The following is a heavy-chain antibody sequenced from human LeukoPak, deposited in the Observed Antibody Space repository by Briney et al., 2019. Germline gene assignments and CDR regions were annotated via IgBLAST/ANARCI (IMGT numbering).Heavy chain of an antibody. V-gene: IGHV3-23*01. CDR1: GFTVSSNY. Sequence: PGGSLRLSCAASGFTVSSNYMSWVRQAPGKGLEWVSAISGDGDSTYYADSVEGRFTISRDNSKNTLYLQMNSLRVEDTAVYYCAKDDWGGYSYFDYWGQGTLVTVSS. J-gene: IGHJ4*02. CDR3: AKDDWGGYSYFDY. D-gene: IGHD5-18*01. CDR2: ISGDGDST.